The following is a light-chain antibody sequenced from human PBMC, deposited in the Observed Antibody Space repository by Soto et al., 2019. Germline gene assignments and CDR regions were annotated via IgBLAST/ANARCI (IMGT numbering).Light chain of an antibody. Sequence: EIVLTQSPGTLSLSPGERATLSCRASQSVSNNYLAWYQQKPGQAPRLLIYDASNRATGVPARFSGSGSGTDYTLTISSLQPDDSATYYCQHYNSYSEAFGQGTKVDIK. V-gene: IGKV3-20*01. CDR3: QHYNSYSEA. CDR1: QSVSNNY. J-gene: IGKJ1*01. CDR2: DAS.